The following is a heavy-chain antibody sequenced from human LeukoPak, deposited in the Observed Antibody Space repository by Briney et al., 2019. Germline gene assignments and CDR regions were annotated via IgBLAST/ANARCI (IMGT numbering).Heavy chain of an antibody. CDR1: GGSFSGYY. CDR3: ARWFGEFGFDY. V-gene: IGHV4-34*01. J-gene: IGHJ4*02. D-gene: IGHD3-10*01. Sequence: PSETLSLTCAVYGGSFSGYYWSWIRQPPGKGLEWIGKINHSGSTNYNPSLKSRVTISVDTSKNQFSLKLSSVTAADTAVYYCARWFGEFGFDYWGQGTLVTVSS. CDR2: INHSGST.